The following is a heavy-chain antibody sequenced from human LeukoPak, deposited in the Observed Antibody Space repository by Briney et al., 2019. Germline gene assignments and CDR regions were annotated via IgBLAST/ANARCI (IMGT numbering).Heavy chain of an antibody. J-gene: IGHJ5*02. V-gene: IGHV3-64*01. CDR3: ARGISGWYFDP. Sequence: GGSLRLSCAASGFTFSYYGMDWVRQAPGKGVENVSAISSNGGSTNYANSVRGRFTISRDNSKNTVYLQMVSLRAEDMAVYYCARGISGWYFDPWGQGTLVTVSS. CDR1: GFTFSYYG. D-gene: IGHD6-19*01. CDR2: ISSNGGST.